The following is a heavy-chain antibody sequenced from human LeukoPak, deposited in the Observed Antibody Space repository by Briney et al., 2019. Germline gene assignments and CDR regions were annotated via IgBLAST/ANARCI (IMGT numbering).Heavy chain of an antibody. D-gene: IGHD3-10*01. CDR2: INHSGST. V-gene: IGHV4-34*01. CDR3: ARDYYGSGTLFGWWFDP. J-gene: IGHJ5*02. Sequence: SETLSLTCAVYGGSFSGYYWSWIRQPPGKGLEWIGEINHSGSTNYNPSLKSRVTISVDTSKNQFSLKLSSVTAADTAVYYCARDYYGSGTLFGWWFDPWGQGTLVTVSS. CDR1: GGSFSGYY.